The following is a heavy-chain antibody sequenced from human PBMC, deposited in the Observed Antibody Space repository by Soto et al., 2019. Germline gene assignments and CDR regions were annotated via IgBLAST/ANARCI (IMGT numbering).Heavy chain of an antibody. CDR3: ARDGVGGGYYRYGMDV. CDR1: GGSISSGGYY. Sequence: QVQLQESGPGLVKPSQTLSLTCTVSGGSISSGGYYWSWIRQHPGKGLEWIGYIYYSGSTYYNPSLKRRVTISVDTSKNQFSLKLSSVTAADTAVYYCARDGVGGGYYRYGMDVWGRGTTVTVSS. V-gene: IGHV4-31*03. D-gene: IGHD3-22*01. CDR2: IYYSGST. J-gene: IGHJ6*02.